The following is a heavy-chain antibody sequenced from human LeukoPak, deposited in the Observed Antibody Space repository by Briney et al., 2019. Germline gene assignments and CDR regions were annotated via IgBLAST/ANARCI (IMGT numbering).Heavy chain of an antibody. Sequence: GGSLRLSCEVSGFVFRRYWMHWVRQVPGKGLVWVARTNTAGTITTYADSVQGRFTISRDNSKSTLYLQMNSLRDDDSAAYFCARVYLERLTAGYFDHWGQGTQVTVSP. CDR1: GFVFRRYW. J-gene: IGHJ4*02. D-gene: IGHD2-8*01. V-gene: IGHV3-74*01. CDR2: TNTAGTIT. CDR3: ARVYLERLTAGYFDH.